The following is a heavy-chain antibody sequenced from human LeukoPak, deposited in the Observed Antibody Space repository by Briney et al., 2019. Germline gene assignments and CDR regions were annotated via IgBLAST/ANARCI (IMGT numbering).Heavy chain of an antibody. CDR3: ARTTTPHYYGSGSYALGY. D-gene: IGHD3-10*01. J-gene: IGHJ4*02. Sequence: GGSLRLSCAASGFIVTTTYMTWVRQGPGKGLEWVAVISYDGSNKFYADSVKGRFTISRDNSKNTLYLQMSSLSAEDTAVYYCARTTTPHYYGSGSYALGYWGQGTLVTVPS. CDR1: GFIVTTTY. CDR2: ISYDGSNK. V-gene: IGHV3-30-3*01.